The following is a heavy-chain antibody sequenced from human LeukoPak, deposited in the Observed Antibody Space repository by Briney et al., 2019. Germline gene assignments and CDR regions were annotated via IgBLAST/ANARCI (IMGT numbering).Heavy chain of an antibody. Sequence: PSETLSLTCAVYGGSFSGYYWSWIRQPPGKGLEWIGEINHSGSTNYNPSLKSRVTISVDTSKNQFSLKLSSVTAADTAVYYCARSPVGSGWYHYWGQGTLVTVSS. CDR3: ARSPVGSGWYHY. CDR1: GGSFSGYY. J-gene: IGHJ4*02. CDR2: INHSGST. V-gene: IGHV4-34*01. D-gene: IGHD6-19*01.